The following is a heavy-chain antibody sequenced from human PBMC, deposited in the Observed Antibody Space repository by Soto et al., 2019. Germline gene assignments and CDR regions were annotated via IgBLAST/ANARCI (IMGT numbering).Heavy chain of an antibody. V-gene: IGHV4-30-4*01. Sequence: SESLSLTCTVSGGSISSGYYSWSWIRQHPGKGLEWIGYIYYSGRTYYNPSLKSRVTISVDTSKNQFSLKLSSVTAADTAVYYCARDRGVAIAAADTYYYYGMDVWGQGTTVT. D-gene: IGHD6-13*01. J-gene: IGHJ6*02. CDR2: IYYSGRT. CDR1: GGSISSGYYS. CDR3: ARDRGVAIAAADTYYYYGMDV.